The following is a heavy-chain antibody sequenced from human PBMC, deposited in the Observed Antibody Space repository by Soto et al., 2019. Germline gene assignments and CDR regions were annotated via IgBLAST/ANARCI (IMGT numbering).Heavy chain of an antibody. V-gene: IGHV4-30-4*02. CDR1: GVSISSHNYY. CDR2: ISYSGST. J-gene: IGHJ5*02. CDR3: AREEASRIERWFDP. Sequence: SDTLSLTCTVSGVSISSHNYYWNWIRHPPGKGLEWIGFISYSGSTHYNPSLNSRVFISADKSNNRFSLRLTSVTAADTAMYYCAREEASRIERWFDPWGQGTLVTVSS.